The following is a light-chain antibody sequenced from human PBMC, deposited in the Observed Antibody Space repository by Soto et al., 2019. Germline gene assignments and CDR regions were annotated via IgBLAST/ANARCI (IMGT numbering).Light chain of an antibody. Sequence: DIQMTQSPSSLSASVGDRVTINCQASQDLRKYLKWYQQKPGRAPKLLLYGASNLETGVPSRFSGSGYGTDFTFTISSLQPEEIATYYCQHYDNLPPFTFGPGTKVAIK. CDR2: GAS. J-gene: IGKJ3*01. CDR3: QHYDNLPPFT. V-gene: IGKV1-33*01. CDR1: QDLRKY.